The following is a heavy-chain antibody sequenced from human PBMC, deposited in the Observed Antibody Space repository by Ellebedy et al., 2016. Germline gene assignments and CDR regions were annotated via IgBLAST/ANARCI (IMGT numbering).Heavy chain of an antibody. D-gene: IGHD6-19*01. Sequence: GESLKISXKGSGYSFTSYWIGWVRQMPGKALEWMATIYPGDSDTRYSPSFQGQVTISADKSISTAYLQWSSLKASDTAMYYCARPYSSGWYPDAFDYWGQGTPVTVSS. CDR2: IYPGDSDT. J-gene: IGHJ4*02. V-gene: IGHV5-51*01. CDR1: GYSFTSYW. CDR3: ARPYSSGWYPDAFDY.